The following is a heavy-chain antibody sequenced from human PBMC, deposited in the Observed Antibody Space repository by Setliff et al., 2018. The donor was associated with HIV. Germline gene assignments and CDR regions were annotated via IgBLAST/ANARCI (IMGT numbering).Heavy chain of an antibody. Sequence: SVKVSCKASGGTFSSYTISWVRQAPGQGLEWMGGIIPIFGTANYAQKFQGRVTITADESTSTAYMELSSLRSEDTAVYYCARSRHVWGSYRDRNNWLRFLEYWGQGTLVTVSS. CDR2: IIPIFGTA. CDR1: GGTFSSYT. CDR3: ARSRHVWGSYRDRNNWLRFLEY. D-gene: IGHD3-16*02. V-gene: IGHV1-69*13. J-gene: IGHJ4*02.